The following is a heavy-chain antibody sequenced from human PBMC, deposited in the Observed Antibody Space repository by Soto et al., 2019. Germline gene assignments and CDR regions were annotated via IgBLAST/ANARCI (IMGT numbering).Heavy chain of an antibody. CDR2: INIDGSTT. V-gene: IGHV3-74*01. J-gene: IGHJ4*02. CDR3: VRIRRGDGYTFGY. D-gene: IGHD5-12*01. Sequence: VQLVESGGVSVQPGGTLRLSCAASGFRLSNYWMHWVRQAPGKGLVWVSRINIDGSTTTYGDSVKGRFTIARDNAKNTLYLQMNSLRDEDTAVYYCVRIRRGDGYTFGYWGQGTLVTVSS. CDR1: GFRLSNYW.